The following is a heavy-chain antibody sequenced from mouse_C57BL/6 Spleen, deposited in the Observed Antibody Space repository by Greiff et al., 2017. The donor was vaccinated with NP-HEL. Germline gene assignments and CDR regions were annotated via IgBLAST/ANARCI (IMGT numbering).Heavy chain of an antibody. V-gene: IGHV1-81*01. D-gene: IGHD1-1*02. J-gene: IGHJ3*01. Sequence: VQLQQSGAELARPGASVKLSCKASGYTFTSYGISWVKQRTGQGLEWIGEIYPRSGNTYYNEKFKGKATLPADKSSSTAYMELRSLTSEDSAVYFCARGWSYWGQGTLVTVSA. CDR1: GYTFTSYG. CDR2: IYPRSGNT. CDR3: ARGWSY.